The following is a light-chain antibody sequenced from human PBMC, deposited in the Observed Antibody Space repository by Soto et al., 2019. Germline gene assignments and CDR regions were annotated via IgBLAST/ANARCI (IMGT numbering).Light chain of an antibody. J-gene: IGKJ1*01. CDR3: QLYST. V-gene: IGKV1-5*03. Sequence: DIQMTQSPSTLSASVGDRVTITCRASQSVSSWLAWYQQKPGKAPKLLIYKASSLESGVPSRFSGSGSGTEFTRTISSLQPDDFATYYCQLYSTFGQGTKVEIK. CDR1: QSVSSW. CDR2: KAS.